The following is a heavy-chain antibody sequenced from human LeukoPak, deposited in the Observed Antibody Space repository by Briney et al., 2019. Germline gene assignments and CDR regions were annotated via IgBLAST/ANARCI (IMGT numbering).Heavy chain of an antibody. CDR3: ARGYHRYYHGSGRWYNWFDP. CDR2: MNPNSGNT. D-gene: IGHD3-10*01. Sequence: ASVKVSCKASGYTFTSYDINWVRQATGQGLEWMGWMNPNSGNTGYAQKFQGRVTMTRNTSISTAYMELSSLRSEDTAVYYCARGYHRYYHGSGRWYNWFDPWGQGTLVTVSS. CDR1: GYTFTSYD. V-gene: IGHV1-8*01. J-gene: IGHJ5*02.